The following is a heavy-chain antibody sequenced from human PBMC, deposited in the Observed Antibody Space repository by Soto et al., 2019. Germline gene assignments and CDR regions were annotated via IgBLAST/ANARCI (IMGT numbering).Heavy chain of an antibody. J-gene: IGHJ3*02. CDR2: ISYDGSNK. CDR3: AKGLDYYDSSGHDAFDI. CDR1: GFTFSSYG. Sequence: GGSLRLSCAASGFTFSSYGMHWVRQAPGKGLEWVAVISYDGSNKYYADSVKGRFTISRDNSKNTLYLQMNSLRAEDTAVYYCAKGLDYYDSSGHDAFDIWGQGTMVTVSS. V-gene: IGHV3-30*18. D-gene: IGHD3-22*01.